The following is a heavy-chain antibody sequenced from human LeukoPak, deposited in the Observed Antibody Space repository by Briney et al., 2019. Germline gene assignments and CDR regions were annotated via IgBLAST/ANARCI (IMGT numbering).Heavy chain of an antibody. CDR1: GGSISSGGYY. CDR2: IYYSGST. J-gene: IGHJ4*02. Sequence: SETLSLTCTVSGGSISSGGYYWSWIRQHPGKGLEWIGYIYYSGSTYYNPSLKSRVTISVDTSKNQFSLKLSSVTAADTAVCYCARGYSNYPVYWGQGTLVTVSS. CDR3: ARGYSNYPVY. D-gene: IGHD4-11*01. V-gene: IGHV4-31*03.